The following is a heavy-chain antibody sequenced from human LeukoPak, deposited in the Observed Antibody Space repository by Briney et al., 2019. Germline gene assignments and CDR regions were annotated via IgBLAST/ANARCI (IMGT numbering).Heavy chain of an antibody. CDR3: AREPTSGREPTSGRPLDY. Sequence: SEILSLTCTVSGGSISGYFWSWIWQPAGKGLEWIGRIYSSGSNNYNPSLKSRVTMSLDTSKNHLSLNLSSVTAADTAVYYCAREPTSGREPTSGRPLDYWGQGTLVTVSS. V-gene: IGHV4-4*07. D-gene: IGHD5-12*01. CDR1: GGSISGYF. CDR2: IYSSGSN. J-gene: IGHJ4*02.